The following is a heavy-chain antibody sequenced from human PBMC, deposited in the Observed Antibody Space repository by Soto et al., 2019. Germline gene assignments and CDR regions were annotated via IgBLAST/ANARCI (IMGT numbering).Heavy chain of an antibody. CDR1: EFTFSSYE. J-gene: IGHJ4*02. Sequence: GGSLRLSCVASEFTFSSYEMNWVRQAPGKGQEWVSYISSSGTTIYYTDSVKGRFTISRDNAKKSLYLQMNSLRAEDTAVYYCVRFGGAAAGPGDYWGQGTLVTVSS. CDR3: VRFGGAAAGPGDY. D-gene: IGHD6-13*01. V-gene: IGHV3-48*03. CDR2: ISSSGTTI.